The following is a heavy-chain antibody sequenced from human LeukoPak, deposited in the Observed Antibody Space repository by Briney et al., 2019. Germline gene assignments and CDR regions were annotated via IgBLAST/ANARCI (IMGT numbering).Heavy chain of an antibody. Sequence: TGGSLRLSCAASGFTFSNHWMHWVRQAPGEGLVWVSRINSDGSTISYADSVKGRFTISRDNSKNTLDLQMNSLRTEDTAIYYCARAAAGGYDYWGQGTLVTVSS. V-gene: IGHV3-74*01. CDR3: ARAAAGGYDY. CDR2: INSDGSTI. CDR1: GFTFSNHW. J-gene: IGHJ4*02. D-gene: IGHD3-10*01.